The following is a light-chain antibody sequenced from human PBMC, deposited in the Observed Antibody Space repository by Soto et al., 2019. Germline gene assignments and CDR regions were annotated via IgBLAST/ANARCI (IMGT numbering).Light chain of an antibody. J-gene: IGLJ1*01. Sequence: QSALTQPASVSGSPGQSITISCTGTSSDVGGYNYVSWYQQHPGKAPKLMIYEVSNRPSGVSNRFSGSKSGDTASLTISGLHAEVEADYYCSSYTSSSSDYVFGTGTNLTVL. V-gene: IGLV2-14*01. CDR3: SSYTSSSSDYV. CDR2: EVS. CDR1: SSDVGGYNY.